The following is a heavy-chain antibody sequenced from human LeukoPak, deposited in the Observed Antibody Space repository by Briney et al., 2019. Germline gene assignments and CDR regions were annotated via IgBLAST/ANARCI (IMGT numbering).Heavy chain of an antibody. CDR3: ASPKDSSGQALGY. V-gene: IGHV1-69*05. D-gene: IGHD3-22*01. Sequence: ASVKVSCKASGGTFSSYAISWVRQAPGQGLEWMGGIIPIFGTANYAQKFQGRVTITTDESTSTAYMELSSLRSEDTAVYCCASPKDSSGQALGYWGQGTLVTVSS. CDR1: GGTFSSYA. J-gene: IGHJ4*02. CDR2: IIPIFGTA.